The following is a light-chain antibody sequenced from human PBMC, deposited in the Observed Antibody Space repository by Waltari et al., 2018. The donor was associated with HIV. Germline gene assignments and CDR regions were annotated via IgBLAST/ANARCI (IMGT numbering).Light chain of an antibody. Sequence: EIKMTQTPSALSASVGARVTITCRASQTIRDWLAWYQQRPGKAPKLLIFKASGLESGVPSRFSGSLSGTEFTLTISSLQPDDLATYYCQQYSTFPGTFGQGTKVEI. J-gene: IGKJ1*01. V-gene: IGKV1-5*03. CDR3: QQYSTFPGT. CDR1: QTIRDW. CDR2: KAS.